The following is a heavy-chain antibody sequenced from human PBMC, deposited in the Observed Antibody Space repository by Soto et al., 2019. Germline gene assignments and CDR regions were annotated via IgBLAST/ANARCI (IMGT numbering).Heavy chain of an antibody. CDR1: GVSLSTGGYY. Sequence: SETLSLTCTVSGVSLSTGGYYLSWILQHPGKGLEWIGNLYYSGRTYDNPSLKSGVILSVDASTNHFALTLRSLTPAGSAMYYCWSVIGQDAAYYFDYRGQGEVVTVSS. D-gene: IGHD2-21*01. CDR3: WSVIGQDAAYYFDY. CDR2: LYYSGRT. V-gene: IGHV4-31*03. J-gene: IGHJ4*02.